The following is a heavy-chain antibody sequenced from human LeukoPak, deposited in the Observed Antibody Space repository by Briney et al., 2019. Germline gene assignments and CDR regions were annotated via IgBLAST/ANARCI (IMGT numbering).Heavy chain of an antibody. CDR1: GFTFSSYA. D-gene: IGHD3-3*01. CDR3: ARGHDFWSGYYAGFGDAYYYYYMDV. Sequence: GGSLRLSCAASGFTFSSYAMSWVRQAPGKGLEWVSAISGSGGSTYYADSVKGRFTISRDNAKNSLYLQMNSLRAEDTALYYCARGHDFWSGYYAGFGDAYYYYYMDVWGKGTTVTVSS. V-gene: IGHV3-23*01. J-gene: IGHJ6*03. CDR2: ISGSGGST.